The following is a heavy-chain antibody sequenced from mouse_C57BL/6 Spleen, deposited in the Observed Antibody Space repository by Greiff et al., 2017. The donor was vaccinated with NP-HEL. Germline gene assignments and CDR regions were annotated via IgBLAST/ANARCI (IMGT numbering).Heavy chain of an antibody. CDR1: GYTFTSYW. V-gene: IGHV1-69*01. Sequence: QVQLQQSGAELVMPGASVKLSCKASGYTFTSYWMHWVKQRPGQGLEWIGEIDPSDSYTNYNQKFKGKSTLTVDKSSSTAYMQLSSLTSEDSAVYYCATRGHYYGSSYFAYWGQGTLVTVSA. CDR2: IDPSDSYT. D-gene: IGHD1-1*01. J-gene: IGHJ3*01. CDR3: ATRGHYYGSSYFAY.